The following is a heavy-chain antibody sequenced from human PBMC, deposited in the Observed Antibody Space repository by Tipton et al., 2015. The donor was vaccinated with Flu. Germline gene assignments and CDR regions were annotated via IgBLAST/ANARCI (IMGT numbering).Heavy chain of an antibody. V-gene: IGHV4-61*01. Sequence: TLSLTCNVSGGSISSRYYWSWIRQPPGKGLEWIGYIYYSGSTNYNPSLKSRVTISVDTSKNQFSLKLSSVAAADTAVYYCARAKAVASPLYNWFDPWGQGTLVTVSS. CDR2: IYYSGST. CDR3: ARAKAVASPLYNWFDP. CDR1: GGSISSRYY. D-gene: IGHD6-19*01. J-gene: IGHJ5*02.